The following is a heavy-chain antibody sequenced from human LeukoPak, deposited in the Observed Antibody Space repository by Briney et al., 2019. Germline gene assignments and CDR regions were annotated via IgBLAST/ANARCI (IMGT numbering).Heavy chain of an antibody. CDR3: ARSDEDCSSTSCYGGNWFDP. J-gene: IGHJ5*02. CDR1: GYTFTGYY. V-gene: IGHV1-2*02. D-gene: IGHD2-2*01. CDR2: INPNSGGT. Sequence: ASVEVSCKASGYTFTGYYMHWVRQAPGQGLEWMGWINPNSGGTNYAQKFQGRVTMTRDTSISTAYMELSRLRSDDTAVYYCARSDEDCSSTSCYGGNWFDPWGQGTLVTVSS.